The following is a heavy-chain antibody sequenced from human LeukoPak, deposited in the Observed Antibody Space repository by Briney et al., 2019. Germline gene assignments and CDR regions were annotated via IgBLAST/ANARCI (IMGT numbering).Heavy chain of an antibody. D-gene: IGHD3-10*01. CDR2: ISYDGSNK. CDR1: GFTFSSYA. J-gene: IGHJ5*02. Sequence: GRSLRLSCAASGFTFSSYATHWVRQAPGKGLEWVAVISYDGSNKYYADSVKGRFTISRDNSKNTLYLQMNSLRAEDTAVYYCARAHYYGSGSNWFDPWGQGTLVTVSS. CDR3: ARAHYYGSGSNWFDP. V-gene: IGHV3-30*04.